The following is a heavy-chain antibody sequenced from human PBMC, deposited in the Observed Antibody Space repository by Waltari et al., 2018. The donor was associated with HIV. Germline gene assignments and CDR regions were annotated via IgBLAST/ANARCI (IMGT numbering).Heavy chain of an antibody. V-gene: IGHV3-30*03. CDR3: AREHVCSMRRGAESYSMDV. D-gene: IGHD3-3*02. CDR1: GFTYSSYG. Sequence: QVQLVESGGGVVQPGRSLRLSCPASGFTYSSYGMHWVRQAPGNGLGWLEGISVDGSEDDDADAGKGRFSISRDKCRYTLELQMNSLRVGETAVDDCAREHVCSMRRGAESYSMDVWGQGATVTV. J-gene: IGHJ6*02. CDR2: ISVDGSED.